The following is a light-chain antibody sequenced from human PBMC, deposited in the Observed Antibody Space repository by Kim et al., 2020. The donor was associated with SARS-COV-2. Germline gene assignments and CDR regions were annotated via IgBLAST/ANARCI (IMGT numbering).Light chain of an antibody. J-gene: IGKJ2*01. Sequence: ASGGDRVTFTCRASQTITTWVAWYQQKPGKAPKLLISDASSLESGVPSRFSGSGSGTEFALTISSLQPDDFATYYCQQYHRSSYTFGQGTKLEI. CDR3: QQYHRSSYT. CDR2: DAS. V-gene: IGKV1-5*01. CDR1: QTITTW.